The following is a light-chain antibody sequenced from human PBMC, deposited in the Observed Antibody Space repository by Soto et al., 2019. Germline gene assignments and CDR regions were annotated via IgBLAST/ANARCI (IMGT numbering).Light chain of an antibody. J-gene: IGKJ2*01. V-gene: IGKV3-20*01. CDR2: GTS. Sequence: EIVLTQSPGTLSLSPGERATLFCSASQSAANNYIAWYQQKPGQAPSLLIYGTSKRATGIPDRFNGSGSGTDFTLHITSVAPEDFAVYYCQQFVNSPYTFGQGTKREI. CDR3: QQFVNSPYT. CDR1: QSAANNY.